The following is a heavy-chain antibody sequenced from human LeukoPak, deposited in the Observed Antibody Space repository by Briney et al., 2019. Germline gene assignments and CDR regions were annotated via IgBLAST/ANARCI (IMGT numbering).Heavy chain of an antibody. V-gene: IGHV4-4*07. D-gene: IGHD6-19*01. Sequence: KPSETLSLTCTVSGGSISSYYWSWIRQPAGKGLEWIGRIYSSGSTNYNPSLKTRVAMSVDTSKNQFSLKLSSVTAADTAVYYCARLRVIAVAGIGAYYFDSWGQGSLVTVSS. CDR1: GGSISSYY. CDR3: ARLRVIAVAGIGAYYFDS. CDR2: IYSSGST. J-gene: IGHJ4*02.